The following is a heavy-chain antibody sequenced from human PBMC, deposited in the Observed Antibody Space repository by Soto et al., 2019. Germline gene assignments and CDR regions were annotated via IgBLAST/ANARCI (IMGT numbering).Heavy chain of an antibody. V-gene: IGHV4-59*01. CDR1: GGSISVYY. CDR2: IYDSGSP. D-gene: IGHD1-26*01. J-gene: IGHJ4*02. Sequence: SETLSLTCTISGGSISVYYWSWIRQPPGQALEWIGYIYDSGSPYYNPSLRSRVIISADTSKNQISLKLTSATAADTAVYYCARGVGSSPPRYWGRGPLDPVSS. CDR3: ARGVGSSPPRY.